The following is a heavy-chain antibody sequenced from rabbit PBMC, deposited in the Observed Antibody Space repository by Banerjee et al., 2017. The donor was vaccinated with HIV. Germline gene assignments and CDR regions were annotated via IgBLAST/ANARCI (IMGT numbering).Heavy chain of an antibody. CDR2: IYGSQVRT. CDR3: ARGSLVSGNDL. V-gene: IGHV1S7*01. CDR1: GFDFSSYY. J-gene: IGHJ3*01. D-gene: IGHD1-1*01. Sequence: QLKETGGGLVQPGGSLTLSCKASGFDFSSYYMSWVRQAPGKGLEWIGTIYGSQVRTWYASWVNGRFTISSDNAQNTVDLQMNSLTAVDTATYFCARGSLVSGNDLGGQGTLVTVS.